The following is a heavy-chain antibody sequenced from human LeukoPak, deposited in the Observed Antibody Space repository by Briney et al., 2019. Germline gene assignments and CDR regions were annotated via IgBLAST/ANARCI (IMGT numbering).Heavy chain of an antibody. D-gene: IGHD4-17*01. J-gene: IGHJ5*02. Sequence: SQTLSLTCTVSGGSISSGSYYWSWIRQPAGKGLEWIGRIYTSGSTNYNPSLKSRVTISVDTSKNQFSRKLSSVTAADTAVYYCARAVLGYGDPNWFDPWGQGTLVTVSS. CDR3: ARAVLGYGDPNWFDP. CDR2: IYTSGST. V-gene: IGHV4-61*02. CDR1: GGSISSGSYY.